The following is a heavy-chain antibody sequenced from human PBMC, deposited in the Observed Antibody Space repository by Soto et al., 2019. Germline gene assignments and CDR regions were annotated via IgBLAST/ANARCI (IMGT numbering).Heavy chain of an antibody. D-gene: IGHD3-10*01. CDR1: GFTVSNNY. V-gene: IGHV3-53*01. CDR3: ATQPGGGGY. CDR2: IYSGGYT. J-gene: IGHJ4*02. Sequence: EVQLVESGGGLIQPGGSLRLSCAVSGFTVSNNYMSWVRQAPGKGLEGVSVIYSGGYTAYGDSVKGRFTISRDNSKNTLHLQRKRLGADGPALYSGATQPGGGGYWGQGTLVTVSS.